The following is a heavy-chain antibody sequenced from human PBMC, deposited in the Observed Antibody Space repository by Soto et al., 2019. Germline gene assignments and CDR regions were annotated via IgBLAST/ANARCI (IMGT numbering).Heavy chain of an antibody. J-gene: IGHJ4*02. Sequence: GGSLRLSCAASGFTFSSYGMHWVRQAPGKGLEWVAVISYDGSNKYYADSVKGRFTISRDNSKNTLYLQMNSLRAEDTAVYYCAKDQEQWSYYFDYWGQGTLVTVSS. CDR3: AKDQEQWSYYFDY. CDR2: ISYDGSNK. D-gene: IGHD6-19*01. V-gene: IGHV3-30*18. CDR1: GFTFSSYG.